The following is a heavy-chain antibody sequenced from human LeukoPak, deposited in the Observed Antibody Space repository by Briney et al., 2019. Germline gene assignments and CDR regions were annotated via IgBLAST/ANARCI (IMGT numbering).Heavy chain of an antibody. CDR1: GYTFTSYG. CDR3: ARGPTYYDFWSGYYTEYYFDY. D-gene: IGHD3-3*01. Sequence: ASVKVSCKASGYTFTSYGISWVQQAPGQGLERMGWISAYNGNTNYAHKLQGRVTMTTDTSTSTAYMELRSLRSDDTAVYYCARGPTYYDFWSGYYTEYYFDYWGQGTLVTVSS. CDR2: ISAYNGNT. J-gene: IGHJ4*02. V-gene: IGHV1-18*01.